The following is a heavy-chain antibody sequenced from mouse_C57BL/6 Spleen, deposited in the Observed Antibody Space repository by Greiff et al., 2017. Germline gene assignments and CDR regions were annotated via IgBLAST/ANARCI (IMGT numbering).Heavy chain of an antibody. V-gene: IGHV2-5*01. J-gene: IGHJ2*01. Sequence: QVQLKQSGPGLVQPSQCLSITCTASGFSFTSYGVHWVRQSPGKGLEWLGVIWITGSTDYNAAFMSSLSITTDNSKSQVFYKMNSLQADDAAIYYCAKNGSSYYFDDWGKGTTLTVSS. CDR1: GFSFTSYG. D-gene: IGHD1-3*01. CDR2: IWITGST. CDR3: AKNGSSYYFDD.